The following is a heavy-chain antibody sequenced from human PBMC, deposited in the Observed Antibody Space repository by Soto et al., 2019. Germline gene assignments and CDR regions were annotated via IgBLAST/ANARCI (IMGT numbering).Heavy chain of an antibody. Sequence: ASVKVSCKASGYTFTSYDINWVRQATGQGLEWMGWMNANSGNTGYAQKFQGRVTMTRDTSTSTAYMELSSLRSEDTAVYYCAADYKVDYDFWSGYRPNAFDIWGQGTMVTVSS. CDR1: GYTFTSYD. D-gene: IGHD3-3*01. CDR2: MNANSGNT. CDR3: AADYKVDYDFWSGYRPNAFDI. J-gene: IGHJ3*02. V-gene: IGHV1-8*01.